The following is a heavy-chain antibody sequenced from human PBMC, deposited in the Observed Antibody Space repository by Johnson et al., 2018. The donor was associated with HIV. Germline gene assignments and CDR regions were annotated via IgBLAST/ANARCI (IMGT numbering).Heavy chain of an antibody. D-gene: IGHD4-17*01. CDR1: GFTFSSYG. V-gene: IGHV3-33*01. Sequence: VQLVESGGGVVQPGKSLRLSCAASGFTFSSYGMHWVRQAAGKGLEWVALIWYDGSNKYYADSVKGRFTISRDNSKNTLYLQMNSLRGEDTAVYYCARAVTTASGDAFDIWGQGTMVTVSS. J-gene: IGHJ3*02. CDR2: IWYDGSNK. CDR3: ARAVTTASGDAFDI.